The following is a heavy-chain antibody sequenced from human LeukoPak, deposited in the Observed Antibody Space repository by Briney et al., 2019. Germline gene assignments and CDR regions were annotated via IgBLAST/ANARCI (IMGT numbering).Heavy chain of an antibody. V-gene: IGHV1-2*02. Sequence: GASVKVSCKASGYTFTGYYMHWVRQAPGQGLEWMGWINPNSGGTNYAQKFQGRVTMTRDTSISTAYMELSRLRSDDTAVYYCARVPGYCSGGSCYSSLGAQQEGDYWGQGTLVTVSS. D-gene: IGHD2-15*01. CDR2: INPNSGGT. J-gene: IGHJ4*02. CDR3: ARVPGYCSGGSCYSSLGAQQEGDY. CDR1: GYTFTGYY.